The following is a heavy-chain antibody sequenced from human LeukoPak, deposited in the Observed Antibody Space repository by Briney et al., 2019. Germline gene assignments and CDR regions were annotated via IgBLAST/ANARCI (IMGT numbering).Heavy chain of an antibody. CDR3: ARDMGSVAGHDY. Sequence: PSETLSLTCTVSGGSISDYYWSWIRQPPGKGLEWIGYIHYSGSTHYNPSLKSRVTISVDTSKSQFSLKMTSVTSADTALYYCARDMGSVAGHDYWGQGTLVTVSS. V-gene: IGHV4-59*01. CDR2: IHYSGST. D-gene: IGHD6-13*01. CDR1: GGSISDYY. J-gene: IGHJ4*02.